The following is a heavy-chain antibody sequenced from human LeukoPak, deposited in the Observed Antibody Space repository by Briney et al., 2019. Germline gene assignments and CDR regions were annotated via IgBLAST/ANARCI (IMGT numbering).Heavy chain of an antibody. Sequence: GGSLRLSCAASGFTFSSYAMSWVRQAPGKGLEWVSAISGSGGSTYYADSVKGRFTISRDNSKNTLYLQMNSLRAEDTAVYCCAKGVVVVPAANDAFDIWGQGTMVTVSS. CDR1: GFTFSSYA. J-gene: IGHJ3*02. D-gene: IGHD2-2*01. V-gene: IGHV3-23*01. CDR3: AKGVVVVPAANDAFDI. CDR2: ISGSGGST.